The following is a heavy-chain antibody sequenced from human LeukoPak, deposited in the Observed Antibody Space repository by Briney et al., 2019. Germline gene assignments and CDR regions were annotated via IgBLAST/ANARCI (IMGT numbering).Heavy chain of an antibody. D-gene: IGHD3-10*01. J-gene: IGHJ5*02. CDR1: GCSISSND. CDR2: FYTSGST. Sequence: SETLSLTCTVSGCSISSNDWSWLRQPAGKGLEWIGRFYTSGSTNYNPSLKSRVTMSVGTSKNHFSLKLSSVTAADTAVYYCARDTGSGMKHWFDPWGQGTLVIVSS. V-gene: IGHV4-4*07. CDR3: ARDTGSGMKHWFDP.